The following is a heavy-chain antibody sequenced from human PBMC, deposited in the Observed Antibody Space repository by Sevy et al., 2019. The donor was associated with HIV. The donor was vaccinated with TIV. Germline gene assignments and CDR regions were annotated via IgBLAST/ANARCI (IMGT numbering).Heavy chain of an antibody. Sequence: GGSLRLSCAASEFTFRDYTMNWVRQTPGKGLEWVSYISSGSSYIRYADSVKGRFTISRDNAENSLYLQMNSLRAEDTGDYYCARDRDYYGSGTYDHWGQGTLVTVSS. D-gene: IGHD3-10*01. CDR1: EFTFRDYT. CDR3: ARDRDYYGSGTYDH. CDR2: ISSGSSYI. J-gene: IGHJ4*02. V-gene: IGHV3-21*06.